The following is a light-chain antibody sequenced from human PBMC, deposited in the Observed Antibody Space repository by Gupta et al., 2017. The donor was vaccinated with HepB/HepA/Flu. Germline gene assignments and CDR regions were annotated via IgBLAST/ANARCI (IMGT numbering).Light chain of an antibody. CDR2: NSD. V-gene: IGLV1-44*01. J-gene: IGLJ1*01. CDR3: AAWDDSLKAYV. Sequence: QSVLTQPPSASGTPGQTVTISCSGSSSNIGRNTVDWYQHVPGTAPKLLIYNSDQRPSGVPDRFSGSKSDTSASLATSWLHSEDEADYYCAAWDDSLKAYVFGSGTKVTVL. CDR1: SSNIGRNT.